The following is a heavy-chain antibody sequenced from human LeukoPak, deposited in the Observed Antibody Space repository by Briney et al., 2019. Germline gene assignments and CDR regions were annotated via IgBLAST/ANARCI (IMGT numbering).Heavy chain of an antibody. Sequence: PGGSLRLSCAASGFTFSGSAMHWVRQASGKGLEWVGRIRSKANSYATAYAASVKGRFTISRDDSKNTAYLQMNSLKTEDTAVHYCTTTNSGSYYGEGFDYWGQGTLVTVSS. CDR3: TTTNSGSYYGEGFDY. D-gene: IGHD1-26*01. V-gene: IGHV3-73*01. CDR1: GFTFSGSA. CDR2: IRSKANSYAT. J-gene: IGHJ4*02.